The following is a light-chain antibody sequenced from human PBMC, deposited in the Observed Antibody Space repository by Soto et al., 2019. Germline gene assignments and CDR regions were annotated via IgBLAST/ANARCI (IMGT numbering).Light chain of an antibody. CDR2: RSN. Sequence: QPVLTQPPSASGTPGQRVTISCSGSSSNIGSNYVYWYQQLPGTAPKLLIYRSNQRPSGVPDRFSGSKSGTSASLAISGLRSEDEADYYCAAWDDSLSGWLFGGGTKVTVL. CDR1: SSNIGSNY. V-gene: IGLV1-47*01. J-gene: IGLJ3*02. CDR3: AAWDDSLSGWL.